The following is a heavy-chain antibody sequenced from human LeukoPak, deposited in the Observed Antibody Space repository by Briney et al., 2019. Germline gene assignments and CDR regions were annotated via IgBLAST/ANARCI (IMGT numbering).Heavy chain of an antibody. Sequence: GGSLRLSRAASGFTFSSYAMSWVRQAPGKGLEWVSAISGSGGSTYYADSVKGRFTISRDNSKNTLYLQMNSLRAEDTAVYYCARERESYYYDSSGSFQHWGQGTLVTVSS. V-gene: IGHV3-23*01. CDR1: GFTFSSYA. D-gene: IGHD3-22*01. CDR3: ARERESYYYDSSGSFQH. CDR2: ISGSGGST. J-gene: IGHJ1*01.